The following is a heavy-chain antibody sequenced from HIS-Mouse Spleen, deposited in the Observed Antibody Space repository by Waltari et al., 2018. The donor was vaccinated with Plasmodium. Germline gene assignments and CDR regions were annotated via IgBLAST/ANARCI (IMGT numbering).Heavy chain of an antibody. CDR1: GGSISSYY. Sequence: QVQLQESGPGLVKPSETLSLTCTVSGGSISSYYWSWIRQPPGKGLAWIGYIYYSGSTNYNPALKSGVTISVDTSKNQFSLKLSSVTAADTAVYYCARDGYSSSWYPFDIWGQGTMVTVSS. V-gene: IGHV4-59*01. D-gene: IGHD6-13*01. CDR2: IYYSGST. J-gene: IGHJ3*02. CDR3: ARDGYSSSWYPFDI.